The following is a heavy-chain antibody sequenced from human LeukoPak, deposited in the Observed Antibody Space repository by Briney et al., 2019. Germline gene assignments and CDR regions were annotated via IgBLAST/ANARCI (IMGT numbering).Heavy chain of an antibody. D-gene: IGHD3-22*01. V-gene: IGHV3-30*02. CDR2: IRYDGSNK. CDR1: GFTFSSYG. J-gene: IGHJ4*02. Sequence: PGGSLRLSCAASGFTFSSYGMHGVRDAPGKGLEGVAFIRYDGSNKYYADSVKGRFTISRDNSKNTLYLQMNSLRAEDTAVYYCAKVYYGADYYFDYWGQGTLVTVSS. CDR3: AKVYYGADYYFDY.